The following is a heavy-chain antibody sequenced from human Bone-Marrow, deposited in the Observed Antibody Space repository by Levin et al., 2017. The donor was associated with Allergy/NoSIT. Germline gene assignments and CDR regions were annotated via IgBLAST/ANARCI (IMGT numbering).Heavy chain of an antibody. J-gene: IGHJ4*02. V-gene: IGHV1-2*02. CDR3: ARSEYKNFPFEL. CDR2: INPNSGAT. Sequence: GESLKISCTASGYTFTSHHLQWARQAPGQGLEWMGYINPNSGATKSSPKFQGRLFLTRDTSIATAYMELRDLTFDDTALYFCARSEYKNFPFELWGQGTLVTVSS. D-gene: IGHD2/OR15-2a*01. CDR1: GYTFTSHH.